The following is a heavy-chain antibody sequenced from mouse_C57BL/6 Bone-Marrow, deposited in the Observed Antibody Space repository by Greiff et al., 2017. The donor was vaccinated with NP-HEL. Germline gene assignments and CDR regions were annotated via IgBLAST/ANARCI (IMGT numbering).Heavy chain of an antibody. CDR1: GYSITSGYY. J-gene: IGHJ1*03. CDR2: ISYDGSN. Sequence: VQLQQSGPGLVKPSQSLSLTCSVTGYSITSGYYWNWIRQFPGNKLEWMGYISYDGSNNYNPSLKNRISITRDTSKNQFFLKLNSVTTEDTATYYCAREAIYYYGLWYFDVWGTGTTVTVSS. V-gene: IGHV3-6*01. CDR3: AREAIYYYGLWYFDV. D-gene: IGHD1-1*01.